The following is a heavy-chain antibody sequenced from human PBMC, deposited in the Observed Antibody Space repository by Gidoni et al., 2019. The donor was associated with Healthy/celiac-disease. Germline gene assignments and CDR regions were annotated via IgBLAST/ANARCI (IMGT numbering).Heavy chain of an antibody. CDR3: ARVGGQQLVLLG. CDR1: GGSISSGGYY. Sequence: QVQLQESGPGLVKPSQTLSLTCTVSGGSISSGGYYWSWIRQHPGKGPKWIGYIYYSGSTYYNPALKSRVTISVDTSKNQFSLKLSSVTAADTAVYYCARVGGQQLVLLGWGQGTLVTVSS. J-gene: IGHJ4*02. CDR2: IYYSGST. V-gene: IGHV4-31*03. D-gene: IGHD6-13*01.